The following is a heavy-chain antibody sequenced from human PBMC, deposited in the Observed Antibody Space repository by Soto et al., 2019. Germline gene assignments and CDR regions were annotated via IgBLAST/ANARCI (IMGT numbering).Heavy chain of an antibody. V-gene: IGHV5-51*06. CDR2: IYPGDSDT. CDR3: ARRGGDQYYYYYGMDV. J-gene: IGHJ6*02. Sequence: GESLKISCKGSGYSFTSYWIGWVRQMPGKGLEWMGIIYPGDSDTRYSPSFQGQVTSSPDKSISTAYLQWSSLKASDTAMYDCARRGGDQYYYYYGMDVWGQGTTVTVSS. D-gene: IGHD3-10*01. CDR1: GYSFTSYW.